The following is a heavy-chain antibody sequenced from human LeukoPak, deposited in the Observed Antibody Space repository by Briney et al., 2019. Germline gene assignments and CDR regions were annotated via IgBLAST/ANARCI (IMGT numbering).Heavy chain of an antibody. V-gene: IGHV1-69*05. Sequence: SVKVSCKASGYTFTSYGISWVRQAPGQGLEWMGGIIPIFGTANYAQKFQGRVTITTDESTSTAYMELSSLRSEDTAVYYCARLYKMSYFDYWGQGTLVTVSS. J-gene: IGHJ4*02. D-gene: IGHD1-14*01. CDR2: IIPIFGTA. CDR1: GYTFTSYG. CDR3: ARLYKMSYFDY.